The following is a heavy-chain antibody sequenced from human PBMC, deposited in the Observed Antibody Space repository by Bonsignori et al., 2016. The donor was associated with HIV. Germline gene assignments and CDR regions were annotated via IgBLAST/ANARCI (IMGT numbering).Heavy chain of an antibody. J-gene: IGHJ4*02. CDR2: ISYDGSNK. CDR3: ARGGGGMLAAAGTVGY. V-gene: IGHV3-30-3*01. Sequence: WIRQPPGKGLEWVAVISYDGSNKYYADSVKGRFTISRDNSKNTLYLQMNSLRAEDTAVYYCARGGGGMLAAAGTVGYWGQGTLVTVSS. D-gene: IGHD6-13*01.